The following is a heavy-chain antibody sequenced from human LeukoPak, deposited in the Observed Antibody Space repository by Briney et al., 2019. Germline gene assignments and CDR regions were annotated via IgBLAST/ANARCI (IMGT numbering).Heavy chain of an antibody. Sequence: ASVNVSCKASGYTFTSYYMHWVRQAPGQGLEWMGIINPSGGSTSYAQKFQGRVTMTRDTSTSTVYMELSSLRSEDTAVYYCARVPRKILGSSGYYFDYWGQGTLVTVSS. V-gene: IGHV1-46*01. CDR3: ARVPRKILGSSGYYFDY. J-gene: IGHJ4*02. D-gene: IGHD3-22*01. CDR1: GYTFTSYY. CDR2: INPSGGST.